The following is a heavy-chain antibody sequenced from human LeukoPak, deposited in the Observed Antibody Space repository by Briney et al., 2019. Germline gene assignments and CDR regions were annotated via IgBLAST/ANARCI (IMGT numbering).Heavy chain of an antibody. CDR3: ARDWFTYYYDSSGYYLVY. V-gene: IGHV1-2*02. CDR2: INPNSGGT. CDR1: GYTFTGYY. D-gene: IGHD3-22*01. J-gene: IGHJ4*02. Sequence: ASVKVSCKASGYTFTGYYMHWVRQAPGQGLEWMGWINPNSGGTNYAQKFQGRVTMTRDTSISTAYMELSRLRSDDTAVYYCARDWFTYYYDSSGYYLVYWDQGTLVTVSS.